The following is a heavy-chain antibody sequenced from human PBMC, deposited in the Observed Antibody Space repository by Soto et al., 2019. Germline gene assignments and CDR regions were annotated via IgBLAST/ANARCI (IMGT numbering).Heavy chain of an antibody. CDR3: ARAPQRKTYYYDSSGYTFDY. J-gene: IGHJ4*02. Sequence: SVKVSCKASGGTFSSYAISCVRQAPGQGREWMGGIITIFGTANYAQKFQGRVTITADESTSTAYMELSSLRSEDTAVYYCARAPQRKTYYYDSSGYTFDYWGQGTLVTVSS. CDR1: GGTFSSYA. D-gene: IGHD3-22*01. CDR2: IITIFGTA. V-gene: IGHV1-69*13.